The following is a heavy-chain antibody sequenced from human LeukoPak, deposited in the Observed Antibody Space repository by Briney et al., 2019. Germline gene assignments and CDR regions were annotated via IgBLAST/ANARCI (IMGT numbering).Heavy chain of an antibody. CDR3: AIGIAAAGNDIKLDY. CDR1: GGTFSSYA. J-gene: IGHJ4*02. CDR2: IIPIFGTA. V-gene: IGHV1-69*05. D-gene: IGHD6-13*01. Sequence: ASVKVSCKASGGTFSSYAISWVRQAPGQGLEWMGGIIPIFGTANYAQKFQGRVTITTDESTSTAYMELSSLRSEDTAVYYCAIGIAAAGNDIKLDYWGQGTLVTVSS.